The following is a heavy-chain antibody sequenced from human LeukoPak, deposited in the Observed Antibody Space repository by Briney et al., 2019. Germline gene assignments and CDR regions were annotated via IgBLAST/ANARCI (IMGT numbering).Heavy chain of an antibody. CDR1: GFTFSSYA. CDR3: AKTALYSNYDFDY. Sequence: GESLRLSCAVSGFTFSSYAMSWVRQAPGKGLEWVSAISGSGGSTYYADSVKGRFTISKDNSKNTLYLQMNSLRAEDTAVYYCAKTALYSNYDFDYWGQGTLVTVSS. D-gene: IGHD4-11*01. J-gene: IGHJ4*02. CDR2: ISGSGGST. V-gene: IGHV3-23*01.